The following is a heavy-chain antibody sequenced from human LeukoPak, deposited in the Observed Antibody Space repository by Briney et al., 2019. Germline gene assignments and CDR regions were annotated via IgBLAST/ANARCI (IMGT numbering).Heavy chain of an antibody. CDR3: ARENPLITMVRGESFHGMDV. D-gene: IGHD3-10*01. Sequence: SETLSLTCTVPGGSISSYYWSWIRQPPGKGLEWIGYIYYSGSTNYNPSLKSRVTISVDTSKNQFSLKLSSVTAADTAVYYCARENPLITMVRGESFHGMDVWGKGTTVTVSS. J-gene: IGHJ6*04. CDR2: IYYSGST. CDR1: GGSISSYY. V-gene: IGHV4-59*01.